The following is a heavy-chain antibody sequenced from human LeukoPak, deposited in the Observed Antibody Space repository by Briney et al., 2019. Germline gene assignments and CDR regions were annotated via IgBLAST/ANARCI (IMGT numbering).Heavy chain of an antibody. CDR2: ISSNGGST. CDR3: ARASSSRTSDY. CDR1: GFTFSSCA. Sequence: GGSLRLSCAASGFTFSSCAMHWVRQAPGKGLEYVSAISSNGGSTYYANSVKGRFTISRDNSKNTLYLQMGSLRAEDMAVYYCARASSSRTSDYWGQGTLVTVSS. D-gene: IGHD6-13*01. V-gene: IGHV3-64*01. J-gene: IGHJ4*02.